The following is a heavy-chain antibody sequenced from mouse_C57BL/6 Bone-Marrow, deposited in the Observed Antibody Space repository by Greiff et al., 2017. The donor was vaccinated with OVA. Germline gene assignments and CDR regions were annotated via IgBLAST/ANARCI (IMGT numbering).Heavy chain of an antibody. V-gene: IGHV5-17*01. CDR1: GFTFSDYG. D-gene: IGHD2-5*01. CDR3: ARNSNWFAY. Sequence: EVNVVESGGGLVKPGGSLKLSCAASGFTFSDYGMHWVRQAPEKGLEWVAYISSGSSTIYYADTVKGRFTISRDNAKNTLFLQMTSLRSEDTAMYYCARNSNWFAYWGQGTLVTVSA. J-gene: IGHJ3*01. CDR2: ISSGSSTI.